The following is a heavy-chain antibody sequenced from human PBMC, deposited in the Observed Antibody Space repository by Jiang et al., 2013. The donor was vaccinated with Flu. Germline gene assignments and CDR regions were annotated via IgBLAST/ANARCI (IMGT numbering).Heavy chain of an antibody. J-gene: IGHJ4*02. V-gene: IGHV3-30*02. CDR2: IRYDGSNK. Sequence: VQLVESGGGVVQPGGSLRLSCAASGFIFGVYGMHWVRQAPGKGLGWVAFIRYDGSNKYYADSVKGRFTISRDNSKNTLYLQMNSLRAEDTAVYHCVKPNYCSGGSCDPSYLDYWGQGTLVIVSS. D-gene: IGHD2-15*01. CDR1: GFIFGVYG. CDR3: VKPNYCSGGSCDPSYLDY.